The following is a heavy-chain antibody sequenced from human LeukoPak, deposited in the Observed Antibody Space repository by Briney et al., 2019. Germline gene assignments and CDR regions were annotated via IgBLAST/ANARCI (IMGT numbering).Heavy chain of an antibody. CDR1: GGSISSYY. J-gene: IGHJ3*02. Sequence: PSETLSLTCTVSGGSISSYYWSWIRQLPGKGLEWIGYIYYSGSTNYNPSLKSRVTISVDTSKNQFSLKLSSVTAADTAVYYCASLLGRGAFDIWGQGTMVTVSS. CDR2: IYYSGST. D-gene: IGHD1-26*01. CDR3: ASLLGRGAFDI. V-gene: IGHV4-59*12.